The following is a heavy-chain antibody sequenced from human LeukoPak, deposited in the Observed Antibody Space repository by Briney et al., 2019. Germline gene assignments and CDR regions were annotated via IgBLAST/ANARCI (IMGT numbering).Heavy chain of an antibody. J-gene: IGHJ4*02. CDR3: TRDQTPYY. Sequence: GGSLRLSCAASGFTFSSYAMSWVRQAPGKGLEWVGFIASETYGGTAEYAASVKGRFTISRDDSKSVAYLQINSLKTEDTAVYYCTRDQTPYYWGQGTLVTVSS. V-gene: IGHV3-49*04. CDR1: GFTFSSYA. CDR2: IASETYGGTA.